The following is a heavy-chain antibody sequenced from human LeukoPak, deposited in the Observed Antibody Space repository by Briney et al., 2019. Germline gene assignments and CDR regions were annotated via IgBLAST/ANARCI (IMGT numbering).Heavy chain of an antibody. CDR2: IFHSGNT. D-gene: IGHD6-13*01. CDR3: ARQGGSSSPYYYYYMDV. CDR1: GYSISSVYY. J-gene: IGHJ6*03. V-gene: IGHV4-38-2*01. Sequence: SETLSLTCAVSGYSISSVYYWGWFRQPPGKGLAWLGCIFHSGNTYYNPSLKSRVSISVDPSKNQFSLKLTSVTAADSAVYYCARQGGSSSPYYYYYMDVWGKGTTVTVSS.